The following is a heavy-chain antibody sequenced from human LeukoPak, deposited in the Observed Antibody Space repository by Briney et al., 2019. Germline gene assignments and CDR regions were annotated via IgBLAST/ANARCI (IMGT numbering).Heavy chain of an antibody. CDR1: GFTFSAYS. J-gene: IGHJ5*02. V-gene: IGHV3-48*02. CDR2: ISGSSRTI. D-gene: IGHD2-15*01. Sequence: GGSLRLSCAASGFTFSAYSMNWVRQAPGKGLEWISYISGSSRTIYYADSVKGRFTISRDNAGNSLYLQMKSLRDEDTAVYYCAREVRSSARGGFGENRFDPWGQGTLVTVSS. CDR3: AREVRSSARGGFGENRFDP.